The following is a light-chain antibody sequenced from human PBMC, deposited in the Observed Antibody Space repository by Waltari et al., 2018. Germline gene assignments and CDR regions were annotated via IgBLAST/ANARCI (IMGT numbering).Light chain of an antibody. CDR1: QTVYNN. CDR2: DAS. J-gene: IGKJ1*01. Sequence: ETKLTQSPATRSLSLGERATLSCRASQTVYNNLAWYQQKPGQAPRLLIYDASNRATGIPARFSGGGSGTDFTLTISSLEPEDFAVYYCEKRSNWGWTFGQGTKVEMK. V-gene: IGKV3-11*01. CDR3: EKRSNWGWT.